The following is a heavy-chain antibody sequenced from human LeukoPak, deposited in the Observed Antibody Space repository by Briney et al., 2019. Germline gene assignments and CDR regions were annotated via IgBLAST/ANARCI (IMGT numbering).Heavy chain of an antibody. Sequence: GGSLRLSCAASGFILSTYSLNWVRQTPGKGREWVSYISVSGVIHYADSVKGRFIISRDNGRNSLSLQMHRLRAGDTGVYFCATAPHGASDYIDVWGRGTTVSVSS. V-gene: IGHV3-48*01. CDR1: GFILSTYS. J-gene: IGHJ6*03. CDR3: ATAPHGASDYIDV. D-gene: IGHD3-16*01. CDR2: ISVSGVI.